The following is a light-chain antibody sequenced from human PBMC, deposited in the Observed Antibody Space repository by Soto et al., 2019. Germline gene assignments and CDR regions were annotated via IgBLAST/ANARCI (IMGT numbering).Light chain of an antibody. Sequence: EIVLTQSPGTLSLSPGDRATLSCRASQRITNNDLAWFQQKPGQSPRLLIYDVATRAAGTPDRFGCSGTGTDFTLPISSLEPEAFALYHCLQHDTSPLTFGGGTKLEI. CDR2: DVA. CDR3: LQHDTSPLT. V-gene: IGKV3-20*01. J-gene: IGKJ4*01. CDR1: QRITNND.